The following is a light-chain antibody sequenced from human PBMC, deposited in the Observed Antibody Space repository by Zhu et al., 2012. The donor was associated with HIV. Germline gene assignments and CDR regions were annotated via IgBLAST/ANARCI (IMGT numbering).Light chain of an antibody. Sequence: IVLTQSPATPVFVSRGKSHRLLQGQSECKQLLSLVPTEALARLPRLLIYDASKRATGIPARFSGSGSGTDFTLTISSLEPEDFALYYCQQRSNWPLTFGGRDQGGDQT. CDR1: ECKQL. CDR3: QQRSNWPLT. J-gene: IGKJ4*01. V-gene: IGKV3-11*01. CDR2: DAS.